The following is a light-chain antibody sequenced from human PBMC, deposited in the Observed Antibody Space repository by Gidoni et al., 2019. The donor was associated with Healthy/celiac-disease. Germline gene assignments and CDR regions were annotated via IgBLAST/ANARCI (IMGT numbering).Light chain of an antibody. CDR2: DVI. J-gene: IGLJ2*01. CDR3: SSYTSSSTLV. V-gene: IGLV2-14*01. CDR1: SSDVGGYNY. Sequence: QSALTQPASVPGSPGQSITISCTGTSSDVGGYNYVSWYQQHPGKAPKLMIYDVINRPSGVSNRFSGSKSGNTASLTISGLQAEDEADYYCSSYTSSSTLVFGGGTKLTVL.